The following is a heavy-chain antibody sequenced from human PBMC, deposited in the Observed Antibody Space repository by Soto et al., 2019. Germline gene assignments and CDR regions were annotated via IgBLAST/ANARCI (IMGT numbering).Heavy chain of an antibody. D-gene: IGHD3-3*01. CDR2: LRGSGGST. Sequence: GGTLRLSGVASGFTFSSYAMRWTRPAPVKGMETHSALRGSGGSTYYADSVKGRFSISRDNSKNTLYLQMNSLRAEDTAVYYCAKEGEVLEWLLTLLGNYMDVWGKGTRVT. V-gene: IGHV3-23*01. CDR3: AKEGEVLEWLLTLLGNYMDV. J-gene: IGHJ6*03. CDR1: GFTFSSYA.